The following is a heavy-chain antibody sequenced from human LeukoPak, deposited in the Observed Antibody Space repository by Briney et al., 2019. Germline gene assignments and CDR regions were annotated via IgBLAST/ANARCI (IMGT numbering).Heavy chain of an antibody. D-gene: IGHD3-22*01. CDR2: ISYDGSNK. CDR3: AKDRDSSGYYLALDY. J-gene: IGHJ4*02. V-gene: IGHV3-30*18. CDR1: GFTFSSYG. Sequence: GGSLRLSCVASGFTFSSYGMHWVRQAPGKGLEWVAVISYDGSNKYYADSVKGRFTISRDNSKNTLYLQMNSLRAEDTAVYYCAKDRDSSGYYLALDYWGQGTLVTVSS.